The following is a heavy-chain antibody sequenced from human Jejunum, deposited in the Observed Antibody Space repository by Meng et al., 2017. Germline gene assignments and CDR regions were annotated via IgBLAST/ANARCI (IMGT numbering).Heavy chain of an antibody. CDR2: SYSSGSA. CDR3: ARMDSAFHYFDY. Sequence: QVHLQESGPGLVKPSETLSLTCSVSGGSISGYYWNWIRQPPGKGLEWIGYSYSSGSANYNPALKSRVTISVDRSKNQFSLNLSSVTAADTAVYYCARMDSAFHYFDYWGQGTLVTVSS. D-gene: IGHD1-26*01. J-gene: IGHJ4*02. V-gene: IGHV4-4*09. CDR1: GGSISGYY.